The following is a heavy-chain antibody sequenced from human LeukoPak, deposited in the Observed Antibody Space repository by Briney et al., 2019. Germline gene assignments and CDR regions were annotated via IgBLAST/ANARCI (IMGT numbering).Heavy chain of an antibody. CDR3: ARERLAVADAFYFDL. CDR1: GGSISSSSYY. J-gene: IGHJ2*01. CDR2: IYYSGST. Sequence: SETLSLTCTVSGGSISSSSYYWGWIRQPPGKGLEWIGSIYYSGSTYYNPSLKSRVTISADTSKNQFSLKLSSVTAADTAVYYCARERLAVADAFYFDLWGRGTLVTVSS. V-gene: IGHV4-39*07. D-gene: IGHD6-19*01.